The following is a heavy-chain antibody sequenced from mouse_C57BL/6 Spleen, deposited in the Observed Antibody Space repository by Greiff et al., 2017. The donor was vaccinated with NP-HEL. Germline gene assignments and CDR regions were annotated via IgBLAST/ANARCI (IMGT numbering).Heavy chain of an antibody. CDR2: IDPENGDT. CDR1: GFNIKDDY. J-gene: IGHJ1*03. D-gene: IGHD4-1*01. CDR3: TTTRNWGYFDV. V-gene: IGHV14-4*01. Sequence: VTLKVSGAELVRPGASVKLSCTASGFNIKDDYMHWVKQRPEQGLEWIGWIDPENGDTEYASKFQGKATITADTSSNTAYLQLSSLTSEDTAVYYCTTTRNWGYFDVWGTGTTVTVSS.